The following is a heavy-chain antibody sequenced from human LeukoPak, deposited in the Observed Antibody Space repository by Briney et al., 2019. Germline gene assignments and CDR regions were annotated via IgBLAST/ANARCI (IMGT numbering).Heavy chain of an antibody. Sequence: ASVKVSCTASGSTFTCYYMHWVRQSYGQGLDSMAWINPHSRGTNYAQKFLGRVTMTRDTSMSTAYMELSRLRSDDTAVYYCARDGVAARLTFDYWGQGTLVTVSS. V-gene: IGHV1-2*02. CDR1: GSTFTCYY. CDR2: INPHSRGT. CDR3: ARDGVAARLTFDY. D-gene: IGHD6-6*01. J-gene: IGHJ4*02.